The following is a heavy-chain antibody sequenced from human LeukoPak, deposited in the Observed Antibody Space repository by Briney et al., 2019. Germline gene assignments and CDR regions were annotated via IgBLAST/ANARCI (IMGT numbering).Heavy chain of an antibody. D-gene: IGHD3-22*01. Sequence: PGGSLRLSCAASGFTFSSYGMPWVRQAPCKGLEWVAFIRYDGSNKYYADSVKGRFTISGDNSKNTLYLQMNSLRAEDTAVYYCARGGYDSSGYLPFWGQGTLVTVSS. CDR3: ARGGYDSSGYLPF. CDR2: IRYDGSNK. V-gene: IGHV3-30*02. CDR1: GFTFSSYG. J-gene: IGHJ4*02.